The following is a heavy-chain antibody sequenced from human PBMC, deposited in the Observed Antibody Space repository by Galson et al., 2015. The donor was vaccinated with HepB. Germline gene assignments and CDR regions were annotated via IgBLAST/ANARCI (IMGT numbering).Heavy chain of an antibody. Sequence: SVKVSCKASGYTFTRYYMHWVRQAPGQGLEWMGIINPSVGSTIYAQKFQGRVTMTRDKSTSTVYMELSSLRSEDTAVYYCATTVAGIFTPTFLVYWGQGTLVTVSS. V-gene: IGHV1-46*01. CDR3: ATTVAGIFTPTFLVY. D-gene: IGHD6-13*01. CDR2: INPSVGST. CDR1: GYTFTRYY. J-gene: IGHJ4*02.